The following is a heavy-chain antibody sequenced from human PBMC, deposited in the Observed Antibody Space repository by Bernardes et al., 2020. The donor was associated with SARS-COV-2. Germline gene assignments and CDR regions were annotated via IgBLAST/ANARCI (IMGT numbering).Heavy chain of an antibody. J-gene: IGHJ5*01. D-gene: IGHD4-17*01. Sequence: GGSLRLSCAASGLTFRDYTMHWVRQAPGKGLEWVAVIWHDGSREYYVDSVKGRFAISRDNSNNTLYLQMNNLRVEDTALYRCATEDGEWLESWGQGTLVTVSS. V-gene: IGHV3-33*01. CDR2: IWHDGSRE. CDR3: ATEDGEWLES. CDR1: GLTFRDYT.